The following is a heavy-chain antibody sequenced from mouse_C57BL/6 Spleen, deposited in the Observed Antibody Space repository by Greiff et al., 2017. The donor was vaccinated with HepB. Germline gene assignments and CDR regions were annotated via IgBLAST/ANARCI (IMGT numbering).Heavy chain of an antibody. Sequence: VQLQQSGAELVRPGASVKLSCTASGFNIKDYYMHWVKQRPEQGLEWIGRIDPEDGDTEYAPKFQGKATMTADTSSNTAYLQLRSLTSEDTAVYYCTTPYGSSYGGYFDVWGTGTTVTVSS. CDR1: GFNIKDYY. CDR2: IDPEDGDT. CDR3: TTPYGSSYGGYFDV. D-gene: IGHD1-1*01. V-gene: IGHV14-1*01. J-gene: IGHJ1*03.